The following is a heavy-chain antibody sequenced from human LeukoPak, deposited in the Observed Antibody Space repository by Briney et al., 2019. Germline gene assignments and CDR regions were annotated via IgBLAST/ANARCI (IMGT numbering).Heavy chain of an antibody. CDR2: IIPIFGTA. V-gene: IGHV1-69*13. D-gene: IGHD6-19*01. CDR3: ARGRMAGTYVFDY. Sequence: ASVKVSFTASGGTFSSYAISWVRQAPGQGLEWMGGIIPIFGTANYAQKFQGRVTITADESTSTAYMELSSLRSEDTAVYYCARGRMAGTYVFDYWGQGTLVTVSS. J-gene: IGHJ4*02. CDR1: GGTFSSYA.